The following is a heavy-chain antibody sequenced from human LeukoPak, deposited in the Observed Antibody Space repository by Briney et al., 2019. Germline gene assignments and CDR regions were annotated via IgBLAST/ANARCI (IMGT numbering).Heavy chain of an antibody. CDR1: GGSISSYY. CDR3: ARAAGPLAALDS. Sequence: SETLSLTCTVSGGSISSYYWSWIRQPPGKGLEWIGYIYYSGSTNYNPSLKSRVTISVDTSKNQFSLKLSSVTAADTAVYYCARAAGPLAALDSWGQGTPVTVSS. V-gene: IGHV4-59*01. J-gene: IGHJ4*02. D-gene: IGHD6-13*01. CDR2: IYYSGST.